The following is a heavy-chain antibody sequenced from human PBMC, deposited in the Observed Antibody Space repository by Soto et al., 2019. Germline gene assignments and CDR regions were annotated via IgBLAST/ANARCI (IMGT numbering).Heavy chain of an antibody. CDR2: IKSKTDGGTT. V-gene: IGHV3-15*01. CDR1: GFTLSNAW. Sequence: GGSLRLSCAASGFTLSNAWMSWVRQAPGKGLEWVGRIKSKTDGGTTDYAAPVKGRFTISRDDSKNTLYLQMNSLKTEDTAVYYCTTGDLVVVPAAIAAVWGQGTTVTVSS. J-gene: IGHJ6*02. CDR3: TTGDLVVVPAAIAAV. D-gene: IGHD2-2*01.